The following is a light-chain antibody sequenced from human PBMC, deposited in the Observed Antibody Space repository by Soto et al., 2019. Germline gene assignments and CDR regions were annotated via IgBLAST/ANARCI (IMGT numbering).Light chain of an antibody. CDR3: QQYISYWT. CDR1: QSISSW. J-gene: IGKJ1*01. CDR2: KAS. Sequence: DIQMTQSPSTLSASVGDRVTISCRASQSISSWLAWYQQKPKKAPKLLIYKASSLESGVPSRFSGSGSGTEFTLTISSLQPDDFATYYCQQYISYWTFGQGTKVEIK. V-gene: IGKV1-5*03.